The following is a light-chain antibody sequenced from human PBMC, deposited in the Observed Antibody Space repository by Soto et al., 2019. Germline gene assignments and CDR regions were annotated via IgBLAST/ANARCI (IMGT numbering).Light chain of an antibody. CDR1: QSVSSSY. J-gene: IGKJ1*01. Sequence: EIVLTQSPGTLSLSPGERATLSCRASQSVSSSYLAWYQQKPGQAPRLLIYGASSKATGIPDRFSGGGSGPDFPLPFRRLELKDFAVYYCKQNVSSPGPFGKGTKV. V-gene: IGKV3-20*01. CDR3: KQNVSSPGP. CDR2: GAS.